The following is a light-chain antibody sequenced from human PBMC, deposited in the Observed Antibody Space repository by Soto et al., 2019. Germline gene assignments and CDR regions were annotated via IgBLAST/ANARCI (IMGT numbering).Light chain of an antibody. J-gene: IGKJ1*01. CDR1: QSISSW. Sequence: DIQMTQSPSTLSASVGDRVTITCRASQSISSWLAWYQQKPGKAPRLLIYKASSLESGVPSRFSGSGSETDFTLTISSLQPDDFATYYCQQCYSYSRTFGQGTKVDIK. CDR2: KAS. V-gene: IGKV1-5*03. CDR3: QQCYSYSRT.